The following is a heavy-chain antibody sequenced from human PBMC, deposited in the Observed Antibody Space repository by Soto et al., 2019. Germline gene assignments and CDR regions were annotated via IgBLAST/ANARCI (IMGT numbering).Heavy chain of an antibody. CDR3: AKDRVGGTFYTPLGF. CDR1: GSNFDNYG. J-gene: IGHJ4*02. V-gene: IGHV3-30*18. D-gene: IGHD1-7*01. CDR2: ITDDGSNK. Sequence: QVQLVESGGGVVQPGGSLRLPFQASGSNFDNYGMPWVRQAPGRGLEWVAVITDDGSNKYYADSVKGRFTISRDNSKNTLSLHLNTLKPEDTAVYHCAKDRVGGTFYTPLGFWGQGTLVTVSS.